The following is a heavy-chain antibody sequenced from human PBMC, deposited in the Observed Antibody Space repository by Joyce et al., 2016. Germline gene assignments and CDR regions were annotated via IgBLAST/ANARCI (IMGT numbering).Heavy chain of an antibody. D-gene: IGHD1-26*01. V-gene: IGHV3-33*01. CDR1: GFTVNNYG. J-gene: IGHJ6*02. Sequence: QVQLVESGGGVVQPGRSLRISWGASGFTVNNYGMHWVRQAPGKGLEWVAVIWYDGINKYYVDSVKGRFTISRDNSKNTVNLQMNGLRVEDTAVYYCAREAGHKSGYYGMDVWGQGTTVTVSS. CDR2: IWYDGINK. CDR3: AREAGHKSGYYGMDV.